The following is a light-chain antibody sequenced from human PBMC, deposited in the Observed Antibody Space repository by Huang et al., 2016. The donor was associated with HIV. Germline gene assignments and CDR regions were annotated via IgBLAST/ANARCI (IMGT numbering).Light chain of an antibody. CDR3: QQYSTSPWT. Sequence: EIVLTQSPDTLSLSPGERGALSCRASHNVTNDYLAWYKHKSGQAPKRLIYGSSGRATATPARFSGSGSGTDFSLTIDTVKPEDFASYYCQQYSTSPWTFGPGTKLEIK. J-gene: IGKJ1*01. CDR2: GSS. V-gene: IGKV3-20*01. CDR1: HNVTNDY.